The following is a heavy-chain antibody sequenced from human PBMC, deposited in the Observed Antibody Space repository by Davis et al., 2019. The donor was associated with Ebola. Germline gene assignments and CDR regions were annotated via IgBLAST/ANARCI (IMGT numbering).Heavy chain of an antibody. Sequence: ASVKVSCKASGYTFTGYYMHWVRQAPGQGLEWMGWINPNSGGTDYAQKFQGRVTMTRDTSINPAYMELSRLRSDDTAVYYCARGVDSGTYYGAFDIWGQGTMVTVSS. D-gene: IGHD1-26*01. CDR2: INPNSGGT. CDR3: ARGVDSGTYYGAFDI. CDR1: GYTFTGYY. V-gene: IGHV1-2*02. J-gene: IGHJ3*02.